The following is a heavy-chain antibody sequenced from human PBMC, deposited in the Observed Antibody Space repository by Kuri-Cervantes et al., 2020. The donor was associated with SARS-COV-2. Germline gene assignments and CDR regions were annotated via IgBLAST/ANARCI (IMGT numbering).Heavy chain of an antibody. V-gene: IGHV5-51*01. J-gene: IGHJ4*02. Sequence: KVSCKASGGTFSSYAISWVRQMPEKGLEWMGLIYPGESDTRYRPSFQGQVTMSVDKSINTAYLQWSSLRASDTAMYYCARLRFLEWLSPFDYWGQGTLVTVSS. CDR2: IYPGESDT. CDR3: ARLRFLEWLSPFDY. CDR1: GGTFSSYA. D-gene: IGHD3-3*01.